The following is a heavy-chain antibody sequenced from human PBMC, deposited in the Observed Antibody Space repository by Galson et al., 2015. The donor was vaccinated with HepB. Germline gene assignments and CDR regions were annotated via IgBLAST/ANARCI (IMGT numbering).Heavy chain of an antibody. J-gene: IGHJ5*02. CDR2: IKHGGREI. D-gene: IGHD3-9*01. V-gene: IGHV3-7*03. Sequence: SLRLSYAAARFTFRSYAMGGVHQAPGAPQEWVSHIKHGGREINYVDSVKARSTISRDNAKNSLYLQMNCLRAEDTAVYYCARDRFDRDILTGYPPPIAWGQGTLVTVSS. CDR3: ARDRFDRDILTGYPPPIA. CDR1: RFTFRSYA.